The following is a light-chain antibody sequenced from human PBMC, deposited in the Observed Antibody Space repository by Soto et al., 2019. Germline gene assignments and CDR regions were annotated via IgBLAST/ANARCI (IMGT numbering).Light chain of an antibody. Sequence: EIVLTQSPGTLSLSPWERATLSXRXSQSVSNNYLAWYQQKPGQAPRLLIYGASTRATGIPARFSGSGSGTEFTLTISSLQSEDFAVYYCQQYNNWPRTFGQGTKVDIK. CDR1: QSVSNN. CDR3: QQYNNWPRT. CDR2: GAS. J-gene: IGKJ1*01. V-gene: IGKV3-15*01.